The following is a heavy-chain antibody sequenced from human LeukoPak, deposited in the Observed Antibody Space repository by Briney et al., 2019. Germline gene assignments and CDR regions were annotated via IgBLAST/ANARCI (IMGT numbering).Heavy chain of an antibody. Sequence: PGRSLRLSCAASGFTFDDYAMHWVRQAPGKGLEWVSGISWNSGSIGYADSVKGRFTISRDNAKNSLYLQMNSLRAEDTALYYCAKGLGDWLLDYFDYWGQGTLVTVSS. CDR1: GFTFDDYA. D-gene: IGHD3-9*01. J-gene: IGHJ4*02. CDR2: ISWNSGSI. V-gene: IGHV3-9*01. CDR3: AKGLGDWLLDYFDY.